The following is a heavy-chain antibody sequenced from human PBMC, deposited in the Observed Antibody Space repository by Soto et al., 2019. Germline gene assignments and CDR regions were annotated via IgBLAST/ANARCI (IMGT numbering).Heavy chain of an antibody. CDR2: ISAYNGNT. D-gene: IGHD2-2*01. CDR1: GYTFTSYG. J-gene: IGHJ4*02. V-gene: IGHV1-18*01. CDR3: ASIYCSSTSCYCNY. Sequence: ASVKVSCKASGYTFTSYGISWVRQAPGQGLEWMGWISAYNGNTNCAQKLQGRVTMTTDTSTSTAYMELRSLRSDDTAVYYCASIYCSSTSCYCNYWGQGTLVTVSS.